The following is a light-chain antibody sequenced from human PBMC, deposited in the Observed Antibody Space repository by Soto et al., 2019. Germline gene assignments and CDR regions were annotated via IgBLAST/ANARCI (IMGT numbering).Light chain of an antibody. Sequence: EVALTQSPGTLSLSPGARATLSCRASQTIANNYLTWYQQKPGQAPRVLIYDASTRATGIPDRFSGSGSGTDFTLTISSLEPEDFAVYYCQQRSNWPTFGQGTKVEI. CDR3: QQRSNWPT. CDR2: DAS. J-gene: IGKJ1*01. V-gene: IGKV3D-20*02. CDR1: QTIANNY.